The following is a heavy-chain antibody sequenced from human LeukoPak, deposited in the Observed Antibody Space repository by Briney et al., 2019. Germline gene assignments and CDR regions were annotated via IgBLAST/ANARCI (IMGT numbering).Heavy chain of an antibody. D-gene: IGHD5-18*01. CDR2: IIPIFGTA. CDR3: ARGGGYSYGRYYYYYYGMDV. Sequence: SVKVSCKASGGTFISYAISWVRQAPGQGLEWMGGIIPIFGTANYARKFQGRVTITADESTSTAYMELSSLRSEDTAVYYCARGGGYSYGRYYYYYYGMDVWGQGTTVTVSS. CDR1: GGTFISYA. J-gene: IGHJ6*02. V-gene: IGHV1-69*13.